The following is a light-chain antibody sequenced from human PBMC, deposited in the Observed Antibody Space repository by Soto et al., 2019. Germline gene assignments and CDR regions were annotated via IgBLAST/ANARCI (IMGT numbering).Light chain of an antibody. CDR1: QSVSSN. J-gene: IGKJ4*01. V-gene: IGKV3-15*01. CDR2: VAS. Sequence: EIVMTQSPATLSVSPGEKVTLSCRASQSVSSNLAWYQQKPGQTPRLLIYVASTRATGIPARFSGSGSGTEFALTISSLQSVDFSVYYGQNYHSCPLTFVGGTKVDIK. CDR3: QNYHSCPLT.